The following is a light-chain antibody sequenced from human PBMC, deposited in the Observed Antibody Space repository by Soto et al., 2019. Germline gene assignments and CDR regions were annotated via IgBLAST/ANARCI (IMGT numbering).Light chain of an antibody. CDR3: QQDGSSLQRT. V-gene: IGKV3-20*01. CDR2: GAS. CDR1: QSVSSSY. J-gene: IGKJ1*01. Sequence: EIVLTQSPGTLSLSPGERATLSCRASQSVSSSYLAWYQQKPGQAPRLLIYGASSRATGIPDRFSGSGSGTDFTLTISRLEPEDFAVYYCQQDGSSLQRTFGQGTKVEIK.